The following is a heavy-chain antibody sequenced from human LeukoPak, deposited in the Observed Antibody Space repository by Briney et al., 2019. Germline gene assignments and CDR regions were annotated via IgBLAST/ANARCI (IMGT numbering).Heavy chain of an antibody. CDR1: GYTFTSYG. J-gene: IGHJ4*02. Sequence: GASVKVSCKASGYTFTSYGISWVRQAPGQGLEWMGWISAYNGNTNYAQKLQGRVTMTTDTSTSTAYMELRSLRSDDTAVYYCARDRVVRGVPHWADYWGQGTLVTVSS. CDR2: ISAYNGNT. V-gene: IGHV1-18*01. D-gene: IGHD3-10*01. CDR3: ARDRVVRGVPHWADY.